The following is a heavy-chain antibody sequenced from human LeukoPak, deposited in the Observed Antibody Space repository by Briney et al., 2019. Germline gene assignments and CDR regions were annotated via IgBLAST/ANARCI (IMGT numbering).Heavy chain of an antibody. V-gene: IGHV1-2*02. CDR2: INPNSGGT. Sequence: SVKVSCKASGYTFTGYYMHWVRQAPGQGLEWMGWINPNSGGTNYAQKFQGRVTMARDTSISTAYMELSRLRSDDTAVYYCARVYQNDYGDDRFDPWGQGTLVTVSS. J-gene: IGHJ5*02. CDR3: ARVYQNDYGDDRFDP. D-gene: IGHD4-17*01. CDR1: GYTFTGYY.